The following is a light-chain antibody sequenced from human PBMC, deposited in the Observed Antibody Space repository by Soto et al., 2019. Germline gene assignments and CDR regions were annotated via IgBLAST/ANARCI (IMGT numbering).Light chain of an antibody. V-gene: IGLV1-51*01. CDR1: SSNIGNNY. CDR2: DNN. Sequence: QSVLTQPPSVSAAPGQKVTISCSGSSSNIGNNYVSSYQQLPGTAPQLLIYDNNKRPSGIPDRFSGSKSGTSATLGITGLQTGDEADYYCGAWDSSLSAGGVVFGGGTKLTVL. CDR3: GAWDSSLSAGGVV. J-gene: IGLJ2*01.